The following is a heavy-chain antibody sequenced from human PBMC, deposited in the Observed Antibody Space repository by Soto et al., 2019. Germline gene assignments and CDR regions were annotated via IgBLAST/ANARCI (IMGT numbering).Heavy chain of an antibody. CDR3: ARSWCGGDCYYYFDY. D-gene: IGHD2-21*02. Sequence: PGESLKISCKGSGYSFTSYWIGWVRQMPGKGLEWMGIIYPGDSDTRYSPSFQGQVTISADKSISTAYLQWSSLKASDTAMYYCARSWCGGDCYYYFDYWGQGTLVTVSS. CDR2: IYPGDSDT. V-gene: IGHV5-51*01. J-gene: IGHJ4*02. CDR1: GYSFTSYW.